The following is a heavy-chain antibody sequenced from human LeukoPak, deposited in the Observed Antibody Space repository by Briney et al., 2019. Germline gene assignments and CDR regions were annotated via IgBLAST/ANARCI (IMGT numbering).Heavy chain of an antibody. CDR2: MNPNSGNT. CDR3: ARRRMTHINVYYYYYMDV. D-gene: IGHD2-15*01. J-gene: IGHJ6*03. CDR1: GYTFTSYD. Sequence: ASVKVPCKASGYTFTSYDINWVRQATGQGLEWMGWMNPNSGNTGYAQKFQGRVTMTRNTSISTAYMKLSSLRSEDTAVYYCARRRMTHINVYYYYYMDVWGKGTTVTVSS. V-gene: IGHV1-8*01.